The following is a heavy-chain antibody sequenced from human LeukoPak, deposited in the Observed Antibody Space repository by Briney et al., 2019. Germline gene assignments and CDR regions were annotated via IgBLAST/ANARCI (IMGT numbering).Heavy chain of an antibody. D-gene: IGHD5-24*01. CDR1: GFTFSNYA. Sequence: GGSLRLSCIASGFTFSNYAMGWVRQAPGKRPEWVSSLTDSGGTTYYVDSVKGRFAISRDNSKNTLYLHMNSLRAEDTAVYYCAKKRDAFDIWGQGTVVTVSS. V-gene: IGHV3-23*01. CDR3: AKKRDAFDI. J-gene: IGHJ3*02. CDR2: LTDSGGTT.